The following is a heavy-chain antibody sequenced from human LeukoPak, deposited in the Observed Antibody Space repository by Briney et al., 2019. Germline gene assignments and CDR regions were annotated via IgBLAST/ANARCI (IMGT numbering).Heavy chain of an antibody. V-gene: IGHV3-53*01. Sequence: GGSLRLSCAASGFAVSSNYMSWVRQAPGKGLEWVSVIYSGGTTNYADSVKGRFTISRDNSKNTLFLQMNSLRAEDTAVYYCARGGYSSSWYHFDYWGQGTLVTVSS. CDR2: IYSGGTT. CDR3: ARGGYSSSWYHFDY. J-gene: IGHJ4*02. D-gene: IGHD6-13*01. CDR1: GFAVSSNY.